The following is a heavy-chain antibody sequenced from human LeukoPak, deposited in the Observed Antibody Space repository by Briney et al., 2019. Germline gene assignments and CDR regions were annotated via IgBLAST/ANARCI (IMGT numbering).Heavy chain of an antibody. J-gene: IGHJ4*02. CDR3: ARDRRDAYNQFDY. CDR1: GYTFTSYD. D-gene: IGHD5-24*01. Sequence: ASVKVSCKASGYTFTSYDINWVRQATGQGLEWMGWMNPNSGNTGYAQKFQGRVTITRNTSISTAYMELSSLRSEDTAVYYCARDRRDAYNQFDYWGQGTLVTVSS. V-gene: IGHV1-8*03. CDR2: MNPNSGNT.